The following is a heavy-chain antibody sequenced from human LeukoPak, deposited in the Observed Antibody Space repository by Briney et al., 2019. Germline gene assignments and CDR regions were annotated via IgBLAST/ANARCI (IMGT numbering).Heavy chain of an antibody. CDR2: INPNSGGT. Sequence: ASVKVSCKASGYTFTGYYMHWVRQAPGQGLEWMGRINPNSGGTNYAQKFQGRVTMTRDTSISTAYMELSRLRSDDTAVYYCAGGVHVIAAMANDYWGQGTLVTVSS. D-gene: IGHD5-18*01. CDR3: AGGVHVIAAMANDY. CDR1: GYTFTGYY. J-gene: IGHJ4*02. V-gene: IGHV1-2*06.